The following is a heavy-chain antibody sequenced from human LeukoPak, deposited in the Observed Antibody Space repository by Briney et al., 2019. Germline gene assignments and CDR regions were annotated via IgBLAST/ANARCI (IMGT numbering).Heavy chain of an antibody. J-gene: IGHJ3*02. V-gene: IGHV1-2*02. CDR2: INPNSVAT. CDR3: AREAFTTVTSATDAFGI. Sequence: ASVKVSCKASGYTFTDYYIHWVRQAPGQGLEWMGWINPNSVATNYAQKFQGRVTMTRDTSISTAYMELSRLRSDDTAVYYCAREAFTTVTSATDAFGIWGQGTMVTVSS. D-gene: IGHD4-17*01. CDR1: GYTFTDYY.